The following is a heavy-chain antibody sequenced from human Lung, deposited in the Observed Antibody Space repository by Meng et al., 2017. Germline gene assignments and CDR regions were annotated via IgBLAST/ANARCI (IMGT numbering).Heavy chain of an antibody. CDR2: ISYDGSNQ. V-gene: IGHV3-30*01. J-gene: IGHJ4*02. D-gene: IGHD4-17*01. CDR1: GFTFSRNA. Sequence: VALGESWGGVGQSGRSVRLSWYASGFTFSRNAMHWVRQAPGKGLEWVAAISYDGSNQHYADSVKGRFTISRDNSENTLYLQMNSLRAEDTAVYYCARNNYGDYYFDYWGQGTLVTVSS. CDR3: ARNNYGDYYFDY.